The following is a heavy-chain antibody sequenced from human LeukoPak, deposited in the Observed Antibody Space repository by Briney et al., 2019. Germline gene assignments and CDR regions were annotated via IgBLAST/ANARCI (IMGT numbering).Heavy chain of an antibody. CDR1: GFTFSSYA. V-gene: IGHV3-30-3*01. CDR3: AKDRTHRYCSGGSCYYTEYFQH. D-gene: IGHD2-15*01. J-gene: IGHJ1*01. Sequence: GGSLRLSCAASGFTFSSYAMHWVRQAPGKGLEWVAVTSSDGYIKYYADSVKGRFTISRDNSKNTLYLQMNSLRGEDTGVYYCAKDRTHRYCSGGSCYYTEYFQHWGQGTLVTVSS. CDR2: TSSDGYIK.